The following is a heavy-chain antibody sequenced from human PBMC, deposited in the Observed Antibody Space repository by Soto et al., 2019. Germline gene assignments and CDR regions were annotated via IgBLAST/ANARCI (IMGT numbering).Heavy chain of an antibody. CDR2: IYTSGST. CDR3: ADSITMVRGVIIMNYGIDV. D-gene: IGHD3-10*01. J-gene: IGHJ6*02. Sequence: PSETLSLTCTVSGGSISSYYWSWIRQPAGKGLEWIGRIYTSGSTNYNPSLKSRVTMSVDTSKNQFSLKLSSVTAADTAVYYCADSITMVRGVIIMNYGIDVWGQGTTVTVSS. CDR1: GGSISSYY. V-gene: IGHV4-4*07.